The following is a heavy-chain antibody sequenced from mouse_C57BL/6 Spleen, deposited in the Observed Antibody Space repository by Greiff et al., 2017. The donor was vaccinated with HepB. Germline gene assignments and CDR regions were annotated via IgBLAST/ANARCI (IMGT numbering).Heavy chain of an antibody. D-gene: IGHD3-2*02. CDR2: INPGSGGT. CDR1: GYAFTNYL. CDR3: ARGSSALTTNFAY. V-gene: IGHV1-54*01. Sequence: VQLKQSGAELVRPGTSVKVSCKASGYAFTNYLIEWVKQRPGQGLEWIGVINPGSGGTNYNEKFKGKATLTADKSSSTAYMQLSSLTSEDSAVYFCARGSSALTTNFAYWGQGTLVTVSA. J-gene: IGHJ3*01.